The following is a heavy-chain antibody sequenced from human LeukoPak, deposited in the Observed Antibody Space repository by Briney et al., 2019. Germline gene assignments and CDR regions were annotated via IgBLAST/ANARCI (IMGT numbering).Heavy chain of an antibody. CDR1: GGTFSSYA. CDR2: IIPIFGTA. D-gene: IGHD5-24*01. J-gene: IGHJ5*02. CDR3: AREDGDGYNIPDYNWFDP. Sequence: SVKVSCKASGGTFSSYAISWVRQAPGQGLEWTGGIIPIFGTANYAQKFQGRVTITADESTNTAYMELSSLRSEDMAVYYCAREDGDGYNIPDYNWFDPWGQGTLVTVSS. V-gene: IGHV1-69*13.